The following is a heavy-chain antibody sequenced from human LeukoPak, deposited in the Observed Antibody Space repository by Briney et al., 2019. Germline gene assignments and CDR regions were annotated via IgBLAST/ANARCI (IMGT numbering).Heavy chain of an antibody. CDR1: GFPFSTYD. Sequence: GGSLRLSCAASGFPFSTYDMNWVRQAPGKGLEWVSSISSSGAYIYYADSVKGRFTISRDNAKNLLYLQMNSLRAEDTAVYYCALRTGDYWGQGTLGTVSS. CDR3: ALRTGDY. CDR2: ISSSGAYI. D-gene: IGHD5-12*01. V-gene: IGHV3-21*01. J-gene: IGHJ4*02.